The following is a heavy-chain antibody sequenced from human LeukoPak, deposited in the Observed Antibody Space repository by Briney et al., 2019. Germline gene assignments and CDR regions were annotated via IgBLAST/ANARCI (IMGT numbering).Heavy chain of an antibody. CDR2: IYHSGST. CDR3: ARLLCTVTTCGAFDI. CDR1: GDSVSSGGYS. D-gene: IGHD4-17*01. J-gene: IGHJ3*02. V-gene: IGHV4-30-2*01. Sequence: PSETLSLTCTVSGDSVSSGGYSWSWIRQPPGKGLEWIGYIYHSGSTYYNPSLKSRVTISVDRSKNQFSLKLSSVTAADTAVYYCARLLCTVTTCGAFDIWGQGTMVTVSS.